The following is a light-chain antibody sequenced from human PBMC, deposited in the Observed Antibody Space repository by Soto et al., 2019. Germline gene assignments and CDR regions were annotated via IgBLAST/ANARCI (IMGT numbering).Light chain of an antibody. Sequence: EIVLTQSPDTLSLSPGERATLSCRASESVTSSHLAWYQQKPGQAPRLLIYGASSRATGIPDRFSGSGSGTDFTLTISRLEPEDFAVYYCQHYGSSRNTFGKGTRLEIK. CDR3: QHYGSSRNT. CDR1: ESVTSSH. V-gene: IGKV3-20*01. CDR2: GAS. J-gene: IGKJ5*01.